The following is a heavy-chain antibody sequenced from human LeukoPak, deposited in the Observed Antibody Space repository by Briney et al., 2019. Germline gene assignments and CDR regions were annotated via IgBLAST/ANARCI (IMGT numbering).Heavy chain of an antibody. CDR2: IDPSDSYT. J-gene: IGHJ3*02. CDR3: ARHRGGDYGLDAFDI. D-gene: IGHD4-17*01. Sequence: KCGESLKISCKASGYRFTTITTYWIAWVRQMPGKGLEWLGRIDPSDSYTNYSPSFRGHVTISADKSISTAYLQWSSLKASDTAMYYCARHRGGDYGLDAFDIWGQGTLVTVSS. V-gene: IGHV5-10-1*01. CDR1: GYRFTTITTYW.